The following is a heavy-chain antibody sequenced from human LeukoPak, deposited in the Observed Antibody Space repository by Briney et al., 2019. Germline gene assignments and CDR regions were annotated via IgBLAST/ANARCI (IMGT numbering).Heavy chain of an antibody. Sequence: SETLSLTCTVSGGSISSYYWSWLRQPPGKGLEWIGYIYYSGSTNYNPSLKSRVTISVDTSKNQFSLKLSSVTAADTAVYYCARTIGYSGYDQRDYWGQGTLVTVSS. CDR2: IYYSGST. CDR3: ARTIGYSGYDQRDY. CDR1: GGSISSYY. J-gene: IGHJ4*02. V-gene: IGHV4-59*01. D-gene: IGHD5-12*01.